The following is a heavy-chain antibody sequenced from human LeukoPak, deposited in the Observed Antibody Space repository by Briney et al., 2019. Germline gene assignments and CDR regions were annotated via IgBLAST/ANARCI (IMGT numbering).Heavy chain of an antibody. CDR2: ISGSGGST. J-gene: IGHJ5*02. V-gene: IGHV3-23*01. CDR3: AKDRVLWFGELLSVGWFDP. D-gene: IGHD3-10*01. Sequence: GGSLRLSCAASGFTFSSYAMSRVRQAPGKGLEWVSAISGSGGSTYYADSVKGRFTISRDNSKNTLYLQMNSLRAEDTAVYYCAKDRVLWFGELLSVGWFDPWGQGTLVTVSS. CDR1: GFTFSSYA.